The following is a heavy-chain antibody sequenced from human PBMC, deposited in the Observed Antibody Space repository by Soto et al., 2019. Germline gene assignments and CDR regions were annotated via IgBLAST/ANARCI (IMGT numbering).Heavy chain of an antibody. Sequence: GASVKVSCKTSGFTFSSYAFSWVRQAPGQGLEWMGGIIPFFGTPNYAQKFQGRVNVTADRSTSTAYMELSSLRSEDTAVYYCAAARAVTSPFDPWGQGTLVTVSS. V-gene: IGHV1-69*06. CDR3: AAARAVTSPFDP. J-gene: IGHJ5*02. D-gene: IGHD4-17*01. CDR1: GFTFSSYA. CDR2: IIPFFGTP.